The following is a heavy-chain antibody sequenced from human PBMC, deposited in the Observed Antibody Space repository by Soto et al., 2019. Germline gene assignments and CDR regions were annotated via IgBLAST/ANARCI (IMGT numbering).Heavy chain of an antibody. CDR2: ISAYNGNT. Sequence: QVQLVQSGAEVKKPGASVKVSCKASGYTFTSYGISWVRQAPGQGLEGMGWISAYNGNTNYAQKLQGRVTMTTDTSTSTAYMELRSLRSDDTAVYYCARDRKRITMVRGVILKDHNWFDPWGQGTLVTVSS. CDR3: ARDRKRITMVRGVILKDHNWFDP. J-gene: IGHJ5*02. CDR1: GYTFTSYG. V-gene: IGHV1-18*01. D-gene: IGHD3-10*01.